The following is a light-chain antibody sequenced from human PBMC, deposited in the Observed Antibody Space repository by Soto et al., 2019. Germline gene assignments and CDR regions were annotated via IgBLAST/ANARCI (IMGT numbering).Light chain of an antibody. J-gene: IGLJ1*01. CDR1: SSNIGSNA. Sequence: QSVLTQPPSASGTPGQRVTISCSGSSSNIGSNAVNWYQQLPGTSPKLLIYNNDHRPSGVPDRFSGSKSGTSVSLAISGLQSEDEAGYYCAAWDDSLNGRFVFGTGTKVTVL. V-gene: IGLV1-44*01. CDR3: AAWDDSLNGRFV. CDR2: NND.